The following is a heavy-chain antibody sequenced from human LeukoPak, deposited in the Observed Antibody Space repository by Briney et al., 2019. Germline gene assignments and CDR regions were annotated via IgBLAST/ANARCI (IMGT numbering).Heavy chain of an antibody. D-gene: IGHD3-9*01. CDR1: GFTFSSYG. V-gene: IGHV3-23*01. CDR3: AKGEDDILTGYLDY. Sequence: QPGGTLRLSCAASGFTFSSYGMSWVRQAPGKGLEWVSAISGSGGSTYYADSVKGRFTISRDNSKNTLYLRMNSLRAEDTAVYYCAKGEDDILTGYLDYWGQGTLVTVSS. CDR2: ISGSGGST. J-gene: IGHJ4*02.